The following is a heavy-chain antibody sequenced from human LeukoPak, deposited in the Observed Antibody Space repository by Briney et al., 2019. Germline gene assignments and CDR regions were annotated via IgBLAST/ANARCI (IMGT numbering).Heavy chain of an antibody. V-gene: IGHV3-9*01. CDR3: AKGVVVVPAAIYYGMDV. CDR2: ISWNSGSI. J-gene: IGHJ6*02. Sequence: GRSLRLSCAASGFTFDDYAMHWVRQAPGKGLEWVSGISWNSGSIGYADSVKGRFTISRDSAKNSLYLQMNSLRAEDTALYYCAKGVVVVPAAIYYGMDVWGQGTTVTVSS. CDR1: GFTFDDYA. D-gene: IGHD2-2*02.